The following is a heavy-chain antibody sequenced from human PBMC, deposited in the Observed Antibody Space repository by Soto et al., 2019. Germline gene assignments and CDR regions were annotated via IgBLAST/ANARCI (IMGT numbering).Heavy chain of an antibody. CDR2: IYYSGST. CDR1: GGSISSGDYY. J-gene: IGHJ5*02. V-gene: IGHV4-30-4*01. Sequence: QVQLQESGPGLVKPSQTLSLTCTVSGGSISSGDYYWSWIRQPPGKGLEWIGYIYYSGSTYYNPSIKSRVTISVDTSKNQFSLKLSSVTAADTAVYYCAREPDLTYCGGDCYSTWGQGTLVTVSS. D-gene: IGHD2-21*02. CDR3: AREPDLTYCGGDCYST.